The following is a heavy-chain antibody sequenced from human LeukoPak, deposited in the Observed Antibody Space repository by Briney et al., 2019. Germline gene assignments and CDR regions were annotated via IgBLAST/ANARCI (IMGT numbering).Heavy chain of an antibody. J-gene: IGHJ4*02. V-gene: IGHV3-30-3*01. Sequence: GGSLRLSCAASGFTFSSYPIHSVRQAPGQGLDWVAVISDDGYNPYYSDSVQGRFTISRDNSKNTVYLQMNSLRAEDTAVYYCASIFSSGYSYFDYWGQGTLDTVSS. CDR2: ISDDGYNP. CDR3: ASIFSSGYSYFDY. CDR1: GFTFSSYP. D-gene: IGHD5-18*01.